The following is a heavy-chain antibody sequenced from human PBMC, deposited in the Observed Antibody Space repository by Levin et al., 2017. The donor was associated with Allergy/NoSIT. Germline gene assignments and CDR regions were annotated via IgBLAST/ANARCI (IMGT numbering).Heavy chain of an antibody. J-gene: IGHJ4*02. D-gene: IGHD2-2*01. CDR1: GFTVSSHF. CDR3: ARHGPRVLPGGLKSNWGIDY. V-gene: IGHV3-53*01. Sequence: GESLKISCAVSGFTVSSHFLSWVRQAPGKGLEWLSVIYAGGDTYYADSVRDRFTISRDNYKNTLYLQMNSLRVEDTAVYYCARHGPRVLPGGLKSNWGIDYWGQGTLVTVSS. CDR2: IYAGGDT.